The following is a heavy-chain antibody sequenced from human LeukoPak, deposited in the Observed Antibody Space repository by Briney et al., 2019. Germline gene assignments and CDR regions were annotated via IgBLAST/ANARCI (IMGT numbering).Heavy chain of an antibody. D-gene: IGHD1-1*01. Sequence: GRSLRLTRVATGFTHRNYARHGVRPAPGKGREWVAVKSYERSNKYNADSVKGRFTISRDNSKDTLYLQMNSMRAGDAAVYYCAREREGQHFGCWGQGALVAVSS. CDR3: AREREGQHFGC. J-gene: IGHJ4*02. V-gene: IGHV3-30*04. CDR2: KSYERSNK. CDR1: GFTHRNYA.